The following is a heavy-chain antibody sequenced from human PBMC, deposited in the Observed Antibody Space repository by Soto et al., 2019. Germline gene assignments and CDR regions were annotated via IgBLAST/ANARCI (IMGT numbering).Heavy chain of an antibody. Sequence: GALRRSGARFGFTFRNGRRNCVPYAAGKRLEWVGRIKSKIDGGTTDFAAPVKGRFAISRDDSKNMVYLEMNSLKTEDTGVYYCTTDSYITILPVRFDYRGHGTLVTVSS. CDR3: TTDSYITILPVRFDY. J-gene: IGHJ4*01. CDR2: IKSKIDGGTT. V-gene: IGHV3-15*07. D-gene: IGHD3-10*01. CDR1: GFTFRNGR.